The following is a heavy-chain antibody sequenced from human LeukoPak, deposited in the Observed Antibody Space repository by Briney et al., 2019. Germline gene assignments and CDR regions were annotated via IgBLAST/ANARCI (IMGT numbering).Heavy chain of an antibody. Sequence: GESLKISCKGSGYHFPSYWIGWVRQMPGKGPEWMGIIYPGDSDTRYRPSFQGQVTFSADKSVSTAYPHWSSLKASDTGMYYCARRGSGSYSHYDYWGQGTLVTVSS. V-gene: IGHV5-51*01. D-gene: IGHD3-10*01. J-gene: IGHJ4*02. CDR1: GYHFPSYW. CDR3: ARRGSGSYSHYDY. CDR2: IYPGDSDT.